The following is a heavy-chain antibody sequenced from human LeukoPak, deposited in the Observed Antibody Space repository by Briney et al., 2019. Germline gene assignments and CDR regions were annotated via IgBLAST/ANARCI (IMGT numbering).Heavy chain of an antibody. D-gene: IGHD1-20*01. V-gene: IGHV4-34*01. Sequence: SETLSLTCAVYGGSFSGYYWSWIRQPPGKGLEWIGEINHSGSTNYNPSLKSRVTISVDRSKNQFSLKLSSVTAADTAVYYCARGGNWDAFDIWGQGTMVTVSS. CDR2: INHSGST. CDR3: ARGGNWDAFDI. CDR1: GGSFSGYY. J-gene: IGHJ3*02.